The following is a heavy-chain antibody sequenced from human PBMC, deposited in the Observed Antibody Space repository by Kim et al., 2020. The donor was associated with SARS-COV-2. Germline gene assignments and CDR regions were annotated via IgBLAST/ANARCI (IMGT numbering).Heavy chain of an antibody. CDR3: AKVRRITIFGVVIGDWYFDL. Sequence: GGSLRLSCAASGFTFSSYAMSWVRQAPGKGLEWVSAISGSGGSTYYADSVKGRFTISRDNSKNTLYLQMNSLRAEDTAVYYCAKVRRITIFGVVIGDWYFDLWGRGTLVTVSS. D-gene: IGHD3-3*01. CDR1: GFTFSSYA. J-gene: IGHJ2*01. V-gene: IGHV3-23*01. CDR2: ISGSGGST.